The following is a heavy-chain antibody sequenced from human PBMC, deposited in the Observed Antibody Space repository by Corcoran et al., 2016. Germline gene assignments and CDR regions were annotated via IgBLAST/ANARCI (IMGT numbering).Heavy chain of an antibody. D-gene: IGHD3-3*01. Sequence: EVQLVESGGGLVQPGGSLRLSCAASGFTFSSYWMSWVRQAPGKGLEWVANIKQDGSEKYYVDSVKGRFTISRDNAKNSLYLQMNSLRAEETAVYYCASRNNDFWSGYGVYGMDVLGQGTTVTVSS. CDR1: GFTFSSYW. CDR3: ASRNNDFWSGYGVYGMDV. J-gene: IGHJ6*02. V-gene: IGHV3-7*01. CDR2: IKQDGSEK.